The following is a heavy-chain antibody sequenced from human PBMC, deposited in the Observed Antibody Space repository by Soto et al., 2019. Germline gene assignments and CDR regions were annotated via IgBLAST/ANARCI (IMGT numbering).Heavy chain of an antibody. Sequence: QVQLVQSGAEVKKPGSSVKVSCKASGGTFSSYAISWVRQAPGQGLEWMGGIIPIFGTANYAQKFQGRVTITADESTSTAYMELSSRRSEDTAVYYCARRYCSGGSCYRYYYYGMDVWGQGTTVTVSS. CDR1: GGTFSSYA. D-gene: IGHD2-15*01. J-gene: IGHJ6*02. CDR3: ARRYCSGGSCYRYYYYGMDV. V-gene: IGHV1-69*12. CDR2: IIPIFGTA.